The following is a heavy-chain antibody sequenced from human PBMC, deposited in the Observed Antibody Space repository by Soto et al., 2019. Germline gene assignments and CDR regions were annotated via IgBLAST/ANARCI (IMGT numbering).Heavy chain of an antibody. CDR2: IIYDGSTK. V-gene: IGHV3-30*18. CDR3: AKERMGAGVRAYFDY. J-gene: IGHJ4*01. Sequence: QVQRLESGGGVVQPGRSLRLSCAASGFTFSSYGKHWVRQAPGKGLEWVAVIIYDGSTKYYADSVKGRFTISRDNSKSTLYLQMNSLRAEDTAVYYCAKERMGAGVRAYFDYWGQGTLVTVSS. D-gene: IGHD3-10*01. CDR1: GFTFSSYG.